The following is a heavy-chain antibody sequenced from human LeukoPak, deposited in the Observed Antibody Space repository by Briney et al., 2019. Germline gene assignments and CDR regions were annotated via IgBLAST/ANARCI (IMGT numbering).Heavy chain of an antibody. D-gene: IGHD3-22*01. CDR2: IYYSGST. CDR3: AREGYYYDSSGRNIDY. Sequence: SETLSLTCTVSGGSISSSSYYWGWIRQPPGKGLEWIGSIYYSGSTYYNPSLKSRVTVSVDTSKNQFSLKLSSVTAADTAVYYCAREGYYYDSSGRNIDYWGQGTLVTVSS. CDR1: GGSISSSSYY. J-gene: IGHJ4*02. V-gene: IGHV4-39*07.